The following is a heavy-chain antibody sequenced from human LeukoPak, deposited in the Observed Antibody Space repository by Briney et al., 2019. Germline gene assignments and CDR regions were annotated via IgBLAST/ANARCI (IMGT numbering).Heavy chain of an antibody. J-gene: IGHJ6*03. CDR2: MNPNSGNT. CDR3: ARGAAVVIWFGELSHYYYMDV. V-gene: IGHV1-8*03. CDR1: GYTFNSHY. D-gene: IGHD3-10*01. Sequence: ASVKVSCKASGYTFNSHYMHWVRQAPGQGLEWMGWMNPNSGNTGYAQKFQGRVTITRNTSISTAYMELSSLRSEDTAVYYCARGAAVVIWFGELSHYYYMDVWGKGTTVTVSS.